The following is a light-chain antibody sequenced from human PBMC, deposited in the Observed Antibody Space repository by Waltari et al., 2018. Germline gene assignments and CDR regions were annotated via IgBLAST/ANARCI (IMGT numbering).Light chain of an antibody. V-gene: IGLV1-44*01. CDR2: GDN. Sequence: QSVLTQPPSSSCTPRPPLTISSSRRLSNFPTTTLNLYQQLPGMAPRLLIYGDNQRHSGVPRRFSASKSGTSASLAISGLQSEDEADYFCAAWDDSLNGLYVFGTGTTVTVL. CDR3: AAWDDSLNGLYV. J-gene: IGLJ1*01. CDR1: LSNFPTTT.